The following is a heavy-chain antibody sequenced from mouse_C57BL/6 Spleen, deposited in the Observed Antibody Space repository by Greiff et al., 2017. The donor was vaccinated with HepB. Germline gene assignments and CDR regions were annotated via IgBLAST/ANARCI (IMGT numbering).Heavy chain of an antibody. CDR2: IYPGSGST. CDR1: GYTFTSYW. J-gene: IGHJ2*01. Sequence: VQLQQPGAELVKPGASVKMSCKASGYTFTSYWITWVKQRPGQGLEWIGDIYPGSGSTNYNEKFKSKATLTVDTSSSTAYMQLSSLTSEDSAVYYCARVTAYRSSYRFDYWGQGTTLTVSS. V-gene: IGHV1-55*01. CDR3: ARVTAYRSSYRFDY. D-gene: IGHD1-1*01.